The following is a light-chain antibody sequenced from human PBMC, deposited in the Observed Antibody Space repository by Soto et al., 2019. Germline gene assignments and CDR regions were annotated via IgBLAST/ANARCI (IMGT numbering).Light chain of an antibody. J-gene: IGLJ2*01. CDR1: SSDVGGYNS. Sequence: QSALTQPASVSGSPGQSITISCTGTSSDVGGYNSVSWYQQHPGKAPKLMIYDVSNRPSGVSNRFSGSKSGNTASLTISGLQAEDEADYYCSSYTSSNTPVVFGGGTKLTVL. V-gene: IGLV2-14*03. CDR3: SSYTSSNTPVV. CDR2: DVS.